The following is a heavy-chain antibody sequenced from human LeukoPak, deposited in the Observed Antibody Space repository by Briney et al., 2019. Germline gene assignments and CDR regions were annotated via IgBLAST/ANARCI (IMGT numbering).Heavy chain of an antibody. D-gene: IGHD2-15*01. CDR3: ARTRWGCSGGSCYSAAEYFQH. J-gene: IGHJ1*01. V-gene: IGHV3-48*01. Sequence: GGSLRLSFAASGFTFSSYSMNWVRQAPGKGLEWVSYISSSSSTIFYADSVKGRFTISRDNAKNSLYLQMNSLRAEDTAVYYRARTRWGCSGGSCYSAAEYFQHWGQGTLVTVSS. CDR2: ISSSSSTI. CDR1: GFTFSSYS.